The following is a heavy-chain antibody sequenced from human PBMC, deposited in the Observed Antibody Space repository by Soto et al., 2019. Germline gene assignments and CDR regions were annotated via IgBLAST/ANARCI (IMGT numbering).Heavy chain of an antibody. CDR3: ARGELRFWFDP. J-gene: IGHJ5*02. CDR2: IYYSGST. D-gene: IGHD1-26*01. CDR1: GGSISSGGYY. V-gene: IGHV4-31*03. Sequence: QVQLQESGPGLVKPSQTLSLTCTVSGGSISSGGYYWSWIRQHPGKGLEWIGYIYYSGSTYYNPSPTSRVTISVDTSKNQFSLKLSSVTAAATAVYSCARGELRFWFDPWGQGTLVTVSS.